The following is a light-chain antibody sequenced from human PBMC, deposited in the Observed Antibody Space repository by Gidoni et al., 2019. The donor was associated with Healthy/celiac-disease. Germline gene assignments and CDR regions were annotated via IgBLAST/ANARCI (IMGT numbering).Light chain of an antibody. V-gene: IGKV3-11*01. Sequence: IVLTQSPATLSFAPGESATLSCRASQSVSSYLAWYKQKPGQAPRLLIYDASNRANGIPARVSGSGSGTDFTLTISSLEPEDFAFYYCQQRSNWPFGQGTRLEIK. CDR3: QQRSNWP. J-gene: IGKJ5*01. CDR2: DAS. CDR1: QSVSSY.